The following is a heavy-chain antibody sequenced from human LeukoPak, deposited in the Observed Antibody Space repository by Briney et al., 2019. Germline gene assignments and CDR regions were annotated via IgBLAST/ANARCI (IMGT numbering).Heavy chain of an antibody. V-gene: IGHV1-8*01. CDR3: ARVSSDSSGYYLFDY. D-gene: IGHD3-22*01. CDR1: GYTYTSYD. J-gene: IGHJ4*02. CDR2: MNPNSGNT. Sequence: ASVRVSCKASGYTYTSYDINWVRQATGQGLEWMGWMNPNSGNTGYAQKFQGRVTMTRNTSISTAYMELSRLRSDDTAVYYCARVSSDSSGYYLFDYWGQGTLVTVSS.